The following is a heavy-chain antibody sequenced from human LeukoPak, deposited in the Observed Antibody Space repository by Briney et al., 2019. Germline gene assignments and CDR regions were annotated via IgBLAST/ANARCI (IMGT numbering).Heavy chain of an antibody. J-gene: IGHJ4*02. Sequence: ASVKVSCKVSGYTFTDYYMHWVQQAPGKGLEWMGLVDPEDGETIYAEKFQGRVTITADTSTDTAYMELSSLRSEDTAVYYCATECLDCSSTSCAPSYWGQGTLVTVSS. CDR2: VDPEDGET. D-gene: IGHD2-2*01. CDR3: ATECLDCSSTSCAPSY. CDR1: GYTFTDYY. V-gene: IGHV1-69-2*01.